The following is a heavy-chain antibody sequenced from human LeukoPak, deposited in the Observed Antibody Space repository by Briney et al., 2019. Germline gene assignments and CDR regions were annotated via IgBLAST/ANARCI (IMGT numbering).Heavy chain of an antibody. CDR3: AKALIIGYCSGGSCYTEDAFDI. CDR2: LIPFFGTP. V-gene: IGHV1-69*13. D-gene: IGHD2-15*01. CDR1: GGTFRTYG. J-gene: IGHJ3*02. Sequence: GASVTVSCKASGGTFRTYGFNWVRQAPGQRPEWLGGLIPFFGTPNYVQKFQGRVTITADDSTSTAYMELSSLRSEDTAVYYCAKALIIGYCSGGSCYTEDAFDIWGQGTMVTVSS.